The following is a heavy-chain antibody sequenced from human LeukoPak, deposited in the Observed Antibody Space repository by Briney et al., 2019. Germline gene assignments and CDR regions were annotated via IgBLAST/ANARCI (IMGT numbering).Heavy chain of an antibody. J-gene: IGHJ4*02. V-gene: IGHV1-69*13. D-gene: IGHD6-6*01. CDR2: IIPIFGTA. Sequence: ASVKASCKASGGTFSSYAISWVRQAPGQGLEWMGGIIPIFGTANYAQKFQGRVTITADESTSTAYMELSSLRSEDTAVYYCARALREYSSSRAGFDYWGQGTLVTISS. CDR3: ARALREYSSSRAGFDY. CDR1: GGTFSSYA.